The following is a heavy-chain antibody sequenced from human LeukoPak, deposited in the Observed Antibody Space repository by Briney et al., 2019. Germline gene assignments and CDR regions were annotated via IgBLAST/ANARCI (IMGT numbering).Heavy chain of an antibody. J-gene: IGHJ4*02. CDR2: ISGSGGST. D-gene: IGHD3-22*01. V-gene: IGHV3-23*01. CDR1: GFTFSSYA. CDR3: ARDELMRGLYYDSSGYGDY. Sequence: GSLRLSCAASGFTFSSYAMSWVRQAPGKGLEWVPAISGSGGSTYYADSVKGRFTISRDNSKNTLYLQMNSLRAEDTAVYYCARDELMRGLYYDSSGYGDYWGQGTLVTVSS.